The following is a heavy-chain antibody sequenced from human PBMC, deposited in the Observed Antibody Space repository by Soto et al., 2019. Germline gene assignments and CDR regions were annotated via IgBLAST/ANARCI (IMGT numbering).Heavy chain of an antibody. CDR1: GFTFSSYS. CDR2: IKQDGSHK. D-gene: IGHD1-26*01. CDR3: ATSTGAPGNY. Sequence: GGSLRLSCAASGFTFSSYSMNWVRQAPGKGLEWVANIKQDGSHKYYVPSVKGRFTISRDNAKNSLYLQMNSLRAEDAAVYYGATSTGAPGNYWGQGTLVTVPQ. V-gene: IGHV3-7*01. J-gene: IGHJ4*02.